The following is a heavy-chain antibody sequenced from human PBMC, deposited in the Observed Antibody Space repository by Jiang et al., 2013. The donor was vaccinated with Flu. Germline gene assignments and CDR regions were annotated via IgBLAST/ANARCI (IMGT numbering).Heavy chain of an antibody. CDR3: ARGAWRGGGSCYDYCPLFDY. CDR1: GYTFTSYA. D-gene: IGHD2-15*01. V-gene: IGHV1-2*02. CDR2: INPNSGGT. Sequence: GAEVKKPGASVKVSCKASGYTFTSYAMHWVRQAPGQGLEWMGWINPNSGGTNYAQKFQGRVTMTRDTSISTAYMELSRLRSDDTAVYYCARGAWRGGGSCYDYCPLFDYWGQGTLVTVSS. J-gene: IGHJ4*02.